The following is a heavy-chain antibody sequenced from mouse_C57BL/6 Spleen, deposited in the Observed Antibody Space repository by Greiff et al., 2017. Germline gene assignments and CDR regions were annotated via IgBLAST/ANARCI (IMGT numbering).Heavy chain of an antibody. Sequence: QVQLQQSGAELARPGASVKLSCKASGYTFTSYGISWVKQRTGQGLEWIGEIYPRSGNTYYNEKFKGKATLTAAKSSSTAYMELRSLTSEDSAVYVSADYDYDGNYAMDDWGQGTSVTVSS. CDR2: IYPRSGNT. CDR3: ADYDYDGNYAMDD. V-gene: IGHV1-81*01. J-gene: IGHJ4*01. D-gene: IGHD2-4*01. CDR1: GYTFTSYG.